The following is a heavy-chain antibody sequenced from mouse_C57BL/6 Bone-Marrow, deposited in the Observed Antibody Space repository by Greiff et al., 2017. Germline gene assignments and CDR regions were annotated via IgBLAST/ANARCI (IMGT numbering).Heavy chain of an antibody. CDR3: ARGDYYGGSSFFAC. Sequence: QVQLKESGAELARPGASVKLSCKASGYTFTSYGISWVKQRPGQGLEWIGEIYPRSGYTYYNEKFKGKATLTADKSSSTAYMELRSLTSEDSAVYFCARGDYYGGSSFFACWGQGTLVTVSA. J-gene: IGHJ3*01. V-gene: IGHV1-81*01. CDR1: GYTFTSYG. D-gene: IGHD1-1*01. CDR2: IYPRSGYT.